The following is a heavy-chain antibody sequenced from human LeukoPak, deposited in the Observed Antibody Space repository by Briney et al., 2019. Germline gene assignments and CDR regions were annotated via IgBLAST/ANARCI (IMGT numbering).Heavy chain of an antibody. CDR3: ATRPTPAGNGNWFDP. Sequence: SETLSLTCAVYGGSFSGYYWSWIRQPPGKGLEWIGEINHSGSTNYNPSPKSRVTISVDTSKNQFSLKLSSVTAADTAVYYCATRPTPAGNGNWFDPWGQGTLVTVSS. J-gene: IGHJ5*02. D-gene: IGHD2-8*01. CDR1: GGSFSGYY. CDR2: INHSGST. V-gene: IGHV4-34*01.